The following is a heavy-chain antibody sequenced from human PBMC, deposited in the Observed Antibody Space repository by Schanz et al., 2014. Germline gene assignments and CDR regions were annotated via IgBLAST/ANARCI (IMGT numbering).Heavy chain of an antibody. V-gene: IGHV1-18*04. CDR2: ISTYTGNT. J-gene: IGHJ6*02. Sequence: QVQLVQSGSELKKPGASVKVSCKASGYTFTSYVVSWVRQAPGQGLEWMGWISTYTGNTNYAQRLQDRVTMTTDTTTSTAYMELRSLTSDDAAVYYCARDGPYYDFLYGMDVWGQGTTVTVSS. D-gene: IGHD3-3*01. CDR1: GYTFTSYV. CDR3: ARDGPYYDFLYGMDV.